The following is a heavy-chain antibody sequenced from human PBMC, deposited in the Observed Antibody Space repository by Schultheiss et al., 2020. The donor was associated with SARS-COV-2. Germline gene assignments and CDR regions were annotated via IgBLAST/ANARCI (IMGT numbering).Heavy chain of an antibody. CDR2: IYYSGST. CDR3: ASLSYDSSGFGLYYYYMDV. D-gene: IGHD3-22*01. V-gene: IGHV4-39*07. Sequence: SETLSLTCTVSGGSISSSSYYWGWIRQPPGKGLEWIGSIYYSGSTNYNPSLKSRVTISVDTSKNQFSLNLNSVTAADTAVYYCASLSYDSSGFGLYYYYMDVWGKGTTVTVSS. J-gene: IGHJ6*03. CDR1: GGSISSSSYY.